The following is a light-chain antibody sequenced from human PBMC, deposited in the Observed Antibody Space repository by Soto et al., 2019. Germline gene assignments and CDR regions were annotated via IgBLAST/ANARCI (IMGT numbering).Light chain of an antibody. CDR1: SSDVGSHNL. CDR3: CSYGGSRAV. CDR2: EVT. Sequence: QSVLTQAASESGSPGQSITISCTGTSSDVGSHNLVSWYQQHPGQAPKLMIYEVTKRPLGVSTRFSASKSGNTASLTISGLQAEDEADYYCCSYGGSRAVFGGGTQLTVL. J-gene: IGLJ7*01. V-gene: IGLV2-23*02.